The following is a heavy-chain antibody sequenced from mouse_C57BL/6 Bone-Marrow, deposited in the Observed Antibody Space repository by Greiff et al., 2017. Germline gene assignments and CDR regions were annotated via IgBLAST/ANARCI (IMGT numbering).Heavy chain of an antibody. CDR1: GYTFTSYW. V-gene: IGHV1-69*01. D-gene: IGHD5-1*01. CDR2: IDPSDSYT. Sequence: QVQLQQPGAELVMPGASVKLSCKASGYTFTSYWMHWVKQRPGQGLEWIGEIDPSDSYTNYNQKFKGKSTLTVDKSSSTAYMQLSSLTSEDAAVYYCAYLLAYWGQGTLVTVSA. CDR3: AYLLAY. J-gene: IGHJ3*01.